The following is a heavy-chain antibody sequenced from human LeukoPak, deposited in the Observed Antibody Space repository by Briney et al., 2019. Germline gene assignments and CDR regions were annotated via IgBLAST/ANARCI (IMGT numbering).Heavy chain of an antibody. V-gene: IGHV1-2*02. Sequence: ASVKVSCKASGYTFTGYYMHWVRQAPGQGLEWMGWINPNSGGTNYAQKFQGRVTMTRDTSISTAYMELSRLRSDDTAVYYCARAKSSYYCSSTSCYYYYYGMDVWGKGTTVTVSS. D-gene: IGHD2-2*01. J-gene: IGHJ6*04. CDR1: GYTFTGYY. CDR3: ARAKSSYYCSSTSCYYYYYGMDV. CDR2: INPNSGGT.